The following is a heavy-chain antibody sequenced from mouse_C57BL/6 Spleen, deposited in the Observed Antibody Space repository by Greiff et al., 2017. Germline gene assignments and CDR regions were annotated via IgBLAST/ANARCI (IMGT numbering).Heavy chain of an antibody. CDR3: AREYDGCFDY. J-gene: IGHJ2*01. CDR2: IYPGDGDT. Sequence: QVQLQQSGPELVKPGASVKISCKASGYAFSSSWMNWVKQRPGKGLEWIGRIYPGDGDTNYNRKFKGKATLTADKSSSTAYMQLSSLTSEDSAVYFCAREYDGCFDYWGQGTTLTVSS. D-gene: IGHD2-3*01. CDR1: GYAFSSSW. V-gene: IGHV1-82*01.